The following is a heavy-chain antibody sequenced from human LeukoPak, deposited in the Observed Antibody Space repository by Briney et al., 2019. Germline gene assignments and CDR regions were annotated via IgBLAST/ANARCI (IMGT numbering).Heavy chain of an antibody. CDR1: EGPYSGYY. CDR3: ARDTVVIPPPIRWGPLPSRHHNCFDP. CDR2: INHSESI. J-gene: IGHJ5*02. Sequence: SKTLPLPCVVFEGPYSGYYLSWIRQSSGKGLEWIGEINHSESIIYTPSLTSRLTISLHMSRRHFSLKLTSVTAADTAIYYCARDTVVIPPPIRWGPLPSRHHNCFDPWGQGTLVIVSS. D-gene: IGHD2-21*01. V-gene: IGHV4-34*01.